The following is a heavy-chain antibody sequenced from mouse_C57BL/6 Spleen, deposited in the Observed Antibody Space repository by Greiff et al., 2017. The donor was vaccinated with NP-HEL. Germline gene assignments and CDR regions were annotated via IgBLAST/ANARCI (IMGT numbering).Heavy chain of an antibody. CDR2: IDPEDGET. V-gene: IGHV14-2*01. CDR1: GFNIKDYY. J-gene: IGHJ2*01. D-gene: IGHD2-5*01. CDR3: ARGDSNRPHFDY. Sequence: EVQLQQSGAELVKPGASVKLSCTASGFNIKDYYMHWVKQRTEQGLEWIGRIDPEDGETKYVPKFQGKATITADTSSNTAYLQLSSLTSEDTAVYYCARGDSNRPHFDYWGQGTTLTVSS.